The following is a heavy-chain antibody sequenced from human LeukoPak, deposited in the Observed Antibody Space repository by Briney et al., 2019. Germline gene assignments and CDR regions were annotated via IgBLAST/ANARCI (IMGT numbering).Heavy chain of an antibody. Sequence: GGSLRLSCAASGFTVSSNYMSWVRQAPGKELEWVSVLYSGGSTYYADSVKGRFTISRDNSKNTLYLQMNSLRAEDTAVYYCARAQSYYDSSGYYYYFDYWGQGTLVTVSS. V-gene: IGHV3-53*01. D-gene: IGHD3-22*01. CDR3: ARAQSYYDSSGYYYYFDY. J-gene: IGHJ4*02. CDR2: LYSGGST. CDR1: GFTVSSNY.